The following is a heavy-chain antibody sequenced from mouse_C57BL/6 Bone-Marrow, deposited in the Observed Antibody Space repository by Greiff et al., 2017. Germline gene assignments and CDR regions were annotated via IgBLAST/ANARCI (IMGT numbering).Heavy chain of an antibody. CDR1: GYTFTSYW. V-gene: IGHV1-59*01. D-gene: IGHD2-1*01. CDR2: IDPSDSYT. CDR3: ASNYPSWFAY. J-gene: IGHJ3*01. Sequence: QVQLQQPGAELVRPGTSVKLSCKATGYTFTSYWMHWVKQRPGQGLEWIGVIDPSDSYTNYNQKFKGKATLTVDTSSSTAYMQLSSLTSEDSAVEYCASNYPSWFAYWGQGTLVTVSA.